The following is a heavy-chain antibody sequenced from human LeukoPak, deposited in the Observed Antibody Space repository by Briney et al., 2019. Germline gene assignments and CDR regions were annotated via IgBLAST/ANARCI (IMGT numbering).Heavy chain of an antibody. Sequence: GGSLRLSCAASGFTFSSYAMSWVRQAPGKGLEWVSAISGSGGSTYYVDSVKGRFTISRDNSKNTLYLQMNSLRAEDTAVYYCAKDLYGDYVAYFQHWGQGTLVTVSS. CDR2: ISGSGGST. CDR3: AKDLYGDYVAYFQH. D-gene: IGHD4-17*01. J-gene: IGHJ1*01. V-gene: IGHV3-23*01. CDR1: GFTFSSYA.